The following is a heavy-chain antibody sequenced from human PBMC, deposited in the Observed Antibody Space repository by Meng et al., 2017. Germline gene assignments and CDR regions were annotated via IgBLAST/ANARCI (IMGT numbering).Heavy chain of an antibody. Sequence: QVPLVQSGPEVKKPGASLKVSCTPSGYTFTAYYIHWVRQAPGQGLDWMGRIDPNSGVTEYAQKFQGRVTVTGDTSISTAYMELSRLRSDDTAIYYCVRDEDISAAGKLFGDYWGQGTLVTASS. CDR1: GYTFTAYY. CDR3: VRDEDISAAGKLFGDY. CDR2: IDPNSGVT. D-gene: IGHD6-13*01. V-gene: IGHV1-2*06. J-gene: IGHJ4*02.